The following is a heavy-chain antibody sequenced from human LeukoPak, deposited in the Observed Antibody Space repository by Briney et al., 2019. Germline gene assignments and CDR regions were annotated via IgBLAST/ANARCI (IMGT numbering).Heavy chain of an antibody. CDR3: ARTPRGGWYGSIDY. J-gene: IGHJ4*02. V-gene: IGHV4-39*01. D-gene: IGHD6-19*01. CDR2: IYYSGST. Sequence: SETLSLTCTVSGGSISSSSYYWGWIRQPPGKGLEWIGSIYYSGSTYYNPSLKSRVTISVDTSKNQFSLKLRSVTAADTAVYYCARTPRGGWYGSIDYWGQGTLVTVSS. CDR1: GGSISSSSYY.